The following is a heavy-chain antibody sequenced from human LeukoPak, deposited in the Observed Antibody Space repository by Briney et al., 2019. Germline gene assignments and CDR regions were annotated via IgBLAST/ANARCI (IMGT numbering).Heavy chain of an antibody. CDR1: GYTFTGYY. Sequence: GASVKVSCKASGYTFTGYYMHWVRQAPGQGLEWMGWINPNSGGTNYAQKSQGRVTMTRDTSISTAYMELSRLRSDDTAVYYCARQTEVYCSSTSCRSPRFDPWGQGTLVTVSS. D-gene: IGHD2-2*01. V-gene: IGHV1-2*02. CDR3: ARQTEVYCSSTSCRSPRFDP. J-gene: IGHJ5*02. CDR2: INPNSGGT.